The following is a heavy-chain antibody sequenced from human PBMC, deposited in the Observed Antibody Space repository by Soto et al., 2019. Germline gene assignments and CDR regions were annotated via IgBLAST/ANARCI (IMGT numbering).Heavy chain of an antibody. CDR3: ARIVGATTSYYYGMDV. V-gene: IGHV1-69*06. CDR2: IIPIFGTA. J-gene: IGHJ6*02. D-gene: IGHD1-26*01. Sequence: QVQLVQSGAEVKKPGSSVKVSCKASGGTFSSYAISWVRQAPGQGLEWMGGIIPIFGTANYAQKFQGRVTITADKSTSTAYMELSSLRSEDTTVYYCARIVGATTSYYYGMDVWGQGTTVTVSS. CDR1: GGTFSSYA.